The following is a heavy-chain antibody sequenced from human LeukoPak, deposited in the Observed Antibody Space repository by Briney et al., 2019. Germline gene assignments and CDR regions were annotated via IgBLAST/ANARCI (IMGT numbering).Heavy chain of an antibody. CDR2: IXXXGSEK. Sequence: PGGSLRLSCAASGFTFSSYWMSWVRQAPXXXXEWVANIXXXGSEKYYVDSVKGRFTISRDNAKNSLYLQMNSLRAEDTAVYYCARGPAKDYDILTGYYWSPFDPWGQGTLVTVSS. CDR1: GFTFSSYW. V-gene: IGHV3-7*04. CDR3: ARGPAKDYDILTGYYWSPFDP. J-gene: IGHJ5*02. D-gene: IGHD3-9*01.